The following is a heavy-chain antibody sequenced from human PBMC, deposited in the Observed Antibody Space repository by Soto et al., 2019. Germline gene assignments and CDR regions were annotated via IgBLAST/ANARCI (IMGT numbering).Heavy chain of an antibody. CDR3: ARDESATDAFDI. CDR1: GGFISSGGYY. Sequence: QVQLQESGPGLVKPSQTLSLTCTVSGGFISSGGYYWSWIRQNPGKGLEWIGYIYYSGTTNYNPSLKIRLTISVDTSKNQFSLKLNSMPAADTAVYYCARDESATDAFDIWGQGTMVTVSS. J-gene: IGHJ3*02. CDR2: IYYSGTT. V-gene: IGHV4-31*03. D-gene: IGHD5-12*01.